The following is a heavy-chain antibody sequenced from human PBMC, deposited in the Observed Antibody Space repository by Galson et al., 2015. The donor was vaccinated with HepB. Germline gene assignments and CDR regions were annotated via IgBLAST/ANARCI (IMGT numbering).Heavy chain of an antibody. D-gene: IGHD3-16*01. V-gene: IGHV3-48*02. CDR1: GFTFSSYS. CDR2: ISSSSSTM. Sequence: SLRLSCAASGFTFSSYSMNWVRQAPGKGLEWVSYISSSSSTMYYADSVKGRFTISRDNAKNSLYLQMNSLRDEDTAVYYCARDGGGPWGSAYFDYWGQGTLVTVSS. J-gene: IGHJ4*02. CDR3: ARDGGGPWGSAYFDY.